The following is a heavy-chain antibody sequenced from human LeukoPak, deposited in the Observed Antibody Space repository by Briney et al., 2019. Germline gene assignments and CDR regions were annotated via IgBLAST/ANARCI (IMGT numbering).Heavy chain of an antibody. J-gene: IGHJ5*02. V-gene: IGHV3-20*04. D-gene: IGHD6-19*01. CDR2: INWNGGST. CDR3: ARPYSSGWDNWFDP. Sequence: GGSLRLSCAASGFTFDDYAMHWVRQAPGKGLEWVSGINWNGGSTGYADSVKGRFTISRDNAKNSLFLQMNSLRAEDTAVYYCARPYSSGWDNWFDPWGQGTLVTVSS. CDR1: GFTFDDYA.